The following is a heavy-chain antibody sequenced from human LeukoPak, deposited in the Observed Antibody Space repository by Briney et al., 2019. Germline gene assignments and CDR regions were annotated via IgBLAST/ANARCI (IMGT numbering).Heavy chain of an antibody. CDR3: ARLGYSGLPAHNCFDP. CDR2: IYPGDSDT. V-gene: IGHV5-51*01. Sequence: GESMKISCKGSGYIFNRYWIGWVRQMPGKGLGWMGIIYPGDSDTRYSPSFQGQVTISADKSIITAYLQWSSLKASDTAMYYCARLGYSGLPAHNCFDPWGQGTLVTVSS. J-gene: IGHJ5*02. CDR1: GYIFNRYW. D-gene: IGHD6-25*01.